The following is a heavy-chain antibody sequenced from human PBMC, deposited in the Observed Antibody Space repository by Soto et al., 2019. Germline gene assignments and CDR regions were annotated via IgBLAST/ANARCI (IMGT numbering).Heavy chain of an antibody. J-gene: IGHJ6*02. CDR2: IIPIFGTA. V-gene: IGHV1-69*01. CDR3: ARAALRYFYYYYGMDV. D-gene: IGHD3-3*01. CDR1: GGTFSIYA. Sequence: QVQLVQSGAEVKKPGSSVKVSCNASGGTFSIYAISWVRQAPGQGLEWMGGIIPIFGTANYAQKFQGRVTITADESTSTAYMELSSLRSEDTAVYYCARAALRYFYYYYGMDVWGQGTTVTVSS.